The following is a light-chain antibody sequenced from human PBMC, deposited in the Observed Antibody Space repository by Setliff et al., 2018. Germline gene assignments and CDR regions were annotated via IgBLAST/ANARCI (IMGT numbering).Light chain of an antibody. CDR1: SSDVGGYNY. CDR2: EVI. V-gene: IGLV2-14*01. Sequence: QSALTQPASVSGSPGQSITISCTGSSSDVGGYNYVSWYQQHPGKAPKLMICEVINRPSGVSNRFSGSKSGNTASLTISGLQAEDEADYYCNSYTSSTTVVFGGGTKVTVL. J-gene: IGLJ2*01. CDR3: NSYTSSTTVV.